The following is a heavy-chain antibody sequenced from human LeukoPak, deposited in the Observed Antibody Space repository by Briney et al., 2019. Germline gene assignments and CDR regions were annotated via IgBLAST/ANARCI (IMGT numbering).Heavy chain of an antibody. V-gene: IGHV5-51*01. J-gene: IGHJ6*04. D-gene: IGHD2-2*01. CDR2: IYPGNSDT. CDR3: ARLGTTSGDGMDV. CDR1: GYIFTSYW. Sequence: GESLKTSCKGSGYIFTSYWIGWVRQMPGKALEWMGIIYPGNSDTRYRPSFQGQVTISADKSITTAYLQWSSLKASDTAMYYCARLGTTSGDGMDVWGKGTTVTVSS.